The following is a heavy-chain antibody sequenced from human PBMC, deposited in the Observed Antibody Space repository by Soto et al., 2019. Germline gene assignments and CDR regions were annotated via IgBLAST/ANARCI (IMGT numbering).Heavy chain of an antibody. J-gene: IGHJ4*02. CDR3: ARGFRVYDYVWGSYRYFDY. CDR1: GGTFSSYA. D-gene: IGHD3-16*02. V-gene: IGHV1-69*13. CDR2: IIPIFGTA. Sequence: SVKVSCKASGGTFSSYAISWVRQAPGQGLEWMGGIIPIFGTANYAQKFQGRVTITAGESTSTAYMELSSLRSEDTAVYYCARGFRVYDYVWGSYRYFDYWGQGTLVTVSS.